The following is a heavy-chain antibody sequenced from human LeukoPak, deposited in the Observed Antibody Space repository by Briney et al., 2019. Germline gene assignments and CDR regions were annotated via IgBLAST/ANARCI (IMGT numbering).Heavy chain of an antibody. J-gene: IGHJ5*02. V-gene: IGHV4-59*01. D-gene: IGHD6-6*01. CDR3: ARDMAARRFDP. CDR2: IYYSGST. CDR1: GFTFSSYS. Sequence: GSLRLSCAASGFTFSSYSMNWIRQPPGKGLEWIGYIYYSGSTNYNPSLKSRVTISVDTSKNQFSLKLSSVTAADTAVYYCARDMAARRFDPWGQGTLVTVSS.